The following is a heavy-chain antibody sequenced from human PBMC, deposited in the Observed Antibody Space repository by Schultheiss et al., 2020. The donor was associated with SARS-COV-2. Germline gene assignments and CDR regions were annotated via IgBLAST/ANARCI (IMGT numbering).Heavy chain of an antibody. D-gene: IGHD2-2*01. V-gene: IGHV4-39*07. J-gene: IGHJ4*02. CDR2: IYHSGST. Sequence: SETLSLTCTVSGGSISSTSYYWGWIRQPPGKELEWIGSIYHSGSTYYTPSLKSRITVSVDTSNNQFSLKLRSVTAADTAVYYCARDLLWVPGAMGFDYWGQGALVTVSS. CDR3: ARDLLWVPGAMGFDY. CDR1: GGSISSTSYY.